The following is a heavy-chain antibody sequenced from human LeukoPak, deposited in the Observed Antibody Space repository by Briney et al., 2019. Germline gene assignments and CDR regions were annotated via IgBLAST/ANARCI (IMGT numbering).Heavy chain of an antibody. V-gene: IGHV3-30*03. CDR1: GFTFSSYS. CDR3: ARPLIAVAGIGYFQH. Sequence: PGGSLRLSCAASGFTFSSYSMNWVRLAPGKGLEWVAVISYDGSNKYYADSVKGRFTISRDNSKNTLYLQMNSLRAEDTAVYYCARPLIAVAGIGYFQHWGQGTLVTVSS. CDR2: ISYDGSNK. D-gene: IGHD6-19*01. J-gene: IGHJ1*01.